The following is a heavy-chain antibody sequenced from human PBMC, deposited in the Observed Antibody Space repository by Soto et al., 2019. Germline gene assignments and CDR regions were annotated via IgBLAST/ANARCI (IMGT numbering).Heavy chain of an antibody. Sequence: QVQLVQSGAEVKKPGASVKVSCKASGYIFSNYGISWVRQAPGQGPEWMGWISGYNGNTKYAQTLQGRVSMTTDTSTSTDYMEVRSLRSDDTAVYDCARGGSSWSAEYYQHWGQGTLVIVSS. CDR1: GYIFSNYG. CDR2: ISGYNGNT. D-gene: IGHD6-13*01. CDR3: ARGGSSWSAEYYQH. J-gene: IGHJ1*01. V-gene: IGHV1-18*01.